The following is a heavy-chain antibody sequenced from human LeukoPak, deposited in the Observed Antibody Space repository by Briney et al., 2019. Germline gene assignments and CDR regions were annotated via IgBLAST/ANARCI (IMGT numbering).Heavy chain of an antibody. D-gene: IGHD6-13*01. CDR3: ARARGNSSSWFPSWFDP. Sequence: ASVKVSCKASGGTFISYAISWVRQAPGQGLEWMGGIIPIFGTANYAQKFQGRVTITTDESTSTAYMELSSLRSEDTAVYYCARARGNSSSWFPSWFDPWGQGTLVTVSS. CDR1: GGTFISYA. V-gene: IGHV1-69*05. CDR2: IIPIFGTA. J-gene: IGHJ5*02.